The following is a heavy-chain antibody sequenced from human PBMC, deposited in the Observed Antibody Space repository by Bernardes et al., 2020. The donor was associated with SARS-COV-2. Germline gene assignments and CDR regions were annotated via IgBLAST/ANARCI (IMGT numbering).Heavy chain of an antibody. J-gene: IGHJ4*02. D-gene: IGHD4-17*01. Sequence: ASVKVSCKASGYTLTDSSMHWVRQAPGKGLEWMGGLDREDGETIYAQKFQGRVTMTEDTSTDTAYMKLISLRSEDTAVYYCATAFAVYGDYPNYWGQGTLVTVSS. V-gene: IGHV1-24*01. CDR3: ATAFAVYGDYPNY. CDR2: LDREDGET. CDR1: GYTLTDSS.